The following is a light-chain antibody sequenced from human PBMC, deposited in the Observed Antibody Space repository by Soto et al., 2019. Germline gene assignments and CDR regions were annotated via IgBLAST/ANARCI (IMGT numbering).Light chain of an antibody. J-gene: IGKJ1*01. V-gene: IGKV3-15*01. CDR2: GAS. CDR3: QQYNNWPRT. CDR1: HNVGNN. Sequence: VLTQSPATLSLSPGESATLSCRASHNVGNNLVWYQQKTGQAPRLLVYGASTRAACIPDRLSGSGSVTELTLTISRLQSEDFAVYYCQQYNNWPRTFGQGTKVDIK.